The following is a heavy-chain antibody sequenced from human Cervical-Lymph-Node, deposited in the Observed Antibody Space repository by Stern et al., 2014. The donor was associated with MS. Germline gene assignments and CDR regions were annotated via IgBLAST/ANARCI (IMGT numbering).Heavy chain of an antibody. Sequence: QVQLMQSGAEVRKPGASVKVSCKASGYTFTSDDINWVRQAPGQGLEWMGWMNPDTGDTGFAQKFQGRVTMTRDTSITTAFMELSNLTSDDTAVYYCTKAWDSWGPGSLIIVSS. CDR1: GYTFTSDD. CDR2: MNPDTGDT. J-gene: IGHJ5*01. CDR3: TKAWDS. V-gene: IGHV1-8*01.